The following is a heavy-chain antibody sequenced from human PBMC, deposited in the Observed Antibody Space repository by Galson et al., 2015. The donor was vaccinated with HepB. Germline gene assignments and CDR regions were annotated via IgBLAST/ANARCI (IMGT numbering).Heavy chain of an antibody. V-gene: IGHV3-33*06. Sequence: SLRLSCEASGFTFSSYGMHWVRQAPGKGLEWVAVIWYDGSNKYYADSVKGRFTISRDNSKNTLYLQMNSLRAEDTAVYYCAKADSTVTTFYYGMDVWGQGTTVTVSS. CDR3: AKADSTVTTFYYGMDV. CDR2: IWYDGSNK. CDR1: GFTFSSYG. J-gene: IGHJ6*02. D-gene: IGHD4-17*01.